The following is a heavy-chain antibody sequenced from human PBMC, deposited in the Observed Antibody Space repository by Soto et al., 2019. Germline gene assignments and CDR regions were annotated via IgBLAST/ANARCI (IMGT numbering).Heavy chain of an antibody. CDR1: GFTFSSYA. V-gene: IGHV3-30-3*01. D-gene: IGHD3-3*01. Sequence: QVQLVESGGGVVQPGRSLRLSCAASGFTFSSYAMHWVRQAPGKGLEWVAVISYDGSNKYYADSVKGRFTISRDNSKNAVYLQMNSLRAEDTAVYYCARGSRFLEWLLGETDYYYSGMDVWGRGTTVSVSS. CDR3: ARGSRFLEWLLGETDYYYSGMDV. CDR2: ISYDGSNK. J-gene: IGHJ6*02.